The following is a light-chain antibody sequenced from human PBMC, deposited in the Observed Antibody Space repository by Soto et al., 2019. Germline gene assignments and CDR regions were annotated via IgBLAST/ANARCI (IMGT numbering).Light chain of an antibody. V-gene: IGKV3-20*01. J-gene: IGKJ5*01. CDR1: QSVTNSY. CDR2: GAF. Sequence: EIVLTQSPGTLSLSPGERATLSCRASQSVTNSYLAWYQQKPGQAPRLLIYGAFSRATGIPDRFSGSGSGIDFTLTISRLESEDFAVYYCQQYGTLITFGQGTRLEIK. CDR3: QQYGTLIT.